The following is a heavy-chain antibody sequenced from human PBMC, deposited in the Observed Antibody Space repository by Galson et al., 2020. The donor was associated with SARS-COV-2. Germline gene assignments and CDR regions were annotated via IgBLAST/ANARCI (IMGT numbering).Heavy chain of an antibody. D-gene: IGHD1-1*01. CDR1: GFTLSSYG. CDR3: ARDGPNHDVDY. J-gene: IGHJ4*02. CDR2: IRSDGSDA. V-gene: IGHV3-30*02. Sequence: TGGSLRLSCLASGFTLSSYGMHWVRQAPGKGLEWVAFIRSDGSDAYYADSVKGRFSISRDSSKSTLFLQMNSLRAEDTALYFCARDGPNHDVDYWGQGTLVTVSS.